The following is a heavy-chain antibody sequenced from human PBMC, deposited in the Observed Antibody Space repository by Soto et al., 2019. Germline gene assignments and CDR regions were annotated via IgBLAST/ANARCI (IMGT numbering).Heavy chain of an antibody. Sequence: SVKVSCKASGGTFSSYAISWVRQAPGQGLEWMGGIIPIFGTANYAQKFQGRVTITADKSTSTAYMELSSLRSEDTAVYYCAREEDIVVVPAAAGGQGQYYYYGMDVWGQGTTVTVSS. D-gene: IGHD2-2*01. CDR2: IIPIFGTA. CDR1: GGTFSSYA. J-gene: IGHJ6*02. V-gene: IGHV1-69*06. CDR3: AREEDIVVVPAAAGGQGQYYYYGMDV.